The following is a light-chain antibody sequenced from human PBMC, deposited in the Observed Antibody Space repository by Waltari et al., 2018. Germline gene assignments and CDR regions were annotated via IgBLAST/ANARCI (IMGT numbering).Light chain of an antibody. CDR2: LGS. V-gene: IGKV2-28*01. Sequence: DIVMTQSPLSLPVTPGEPASISCRSSQSLLHSNGYNYLDWYLQKPGQSPQLLIYLGSNQASGVPDRFSGGGSGTDFTLKISRVEAEDVGVYYCMQTLQTPFTFGQGTKLEIK. J-gene: IGKJ2*01. CDR1: QSLLHSNGYNY. CDR3: MQTLQTPFT.